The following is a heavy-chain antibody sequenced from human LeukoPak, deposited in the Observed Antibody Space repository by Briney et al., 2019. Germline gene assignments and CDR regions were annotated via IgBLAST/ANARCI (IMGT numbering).Heavy chain of an antibody. CDR1: GFTFSSYS. D-gene: IGHD6-19*01. CDR2: ISYVGSNK. V-gene: IGHV3-30-3*01. J-gene: IGHJ4*02. Sequence: PGGSLRLSCAASGFTFSSYSMHWVRQAPGKGLEWVALISYVGSNKYYADSVKGRFTISRDNSNNTLYLQMNSLRAEDTAVYYCAREGSGWQFDYWGQGTLVTVSS. CDR3: AREGSGWQFDY.